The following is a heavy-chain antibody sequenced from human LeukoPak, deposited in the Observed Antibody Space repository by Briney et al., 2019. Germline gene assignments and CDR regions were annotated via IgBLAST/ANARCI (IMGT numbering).Heavy chain of an antibody. Sequence: GGSLRLSCAASGFTFSSYGMHWVRQAPGKGLEWVAVIWCDGSNKYYADSVKGRFTISRDNSKNTLYLQMNSLRAEDTAVYYCARDRGHYYGMDVWGQGTTVTVSS. CDR3: ARDRGHYYGMDV. D-gene: IGHD1-26*01. V-gene: IGHV3-33*01. J-gene: IGHJ6*02. CDR2: IWCDGSNK. CDR1: GFTFSSYG.